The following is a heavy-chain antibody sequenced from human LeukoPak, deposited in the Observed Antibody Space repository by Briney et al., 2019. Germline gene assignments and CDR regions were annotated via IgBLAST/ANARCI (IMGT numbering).Heavy chain of an antibody. Sequence: ASVKVSCKASGYTFTSYYMHWVRQAPGQGLEWMGWISAYNGNTNYAQKLQGRVTMTTDTSTSTAYMELRSLRSDDTAVYYCARTPMAYMDVWGKGTTVTVSS. CDR1: GYTFTSYY. D-gene: IGHD5-24*01. CDR2: ISAYNGNT. CDR3: ARTPMAYMDV. V-gene: IGHV1-18*04. J-gene: IGHJ6*03.